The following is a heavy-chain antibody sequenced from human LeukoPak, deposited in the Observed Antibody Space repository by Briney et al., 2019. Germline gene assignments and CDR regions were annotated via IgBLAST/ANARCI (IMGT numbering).Heavy chain of an antibody. V-gene: IGHV1-18*01. D-gene: IGHD3-3*01. J-gene: IGHJ4*02. Sequence: AASVKVSCKASGYTFTSYGIRWVRPAPGQGLAWMGWISAYNGNTNYAQKLQGRVTMTTDTSTSTAYMELRSLRSDDTAVYYCARDREPTIFGVVMTATFDYWGQGTLVTVSS. CDR3: ARDREPTIFGVVMTATFDY. CDR1: GYTFTSYG. CDR2: ISAYNGNT.